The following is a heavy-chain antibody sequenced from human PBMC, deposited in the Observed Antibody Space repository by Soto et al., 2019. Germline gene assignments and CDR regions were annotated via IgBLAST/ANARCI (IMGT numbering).Heavy chain of an antibody. CDR1: GDSVSSNSAA. Sequence: WPTLSLPCAISGDSVSSNSAAWNWIRQSPSRGLEWLGRTYYRSKWYNDYAVSVKSRITINPDTSKNHFSLQLNSVTPEYTAVYYCARDRRQLAVYGKDVWGQGTTVTVS. V-gene: IGHV6-1*01. CDR3: ARDRRQLAVYGKDV. CDR2: TYYRSKWYN. J-gene: IGHJ6*02. D-gene: IGHD6-6*01.